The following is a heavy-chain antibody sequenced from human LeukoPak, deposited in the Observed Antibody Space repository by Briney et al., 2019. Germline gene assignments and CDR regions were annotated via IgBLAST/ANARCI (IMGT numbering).Heavy chain of an antibody. D-gene: IGHD6-13*01. CDR1: GFTFSSDW. CDR3: ARAKQQAAY. V-gene: IGHV3-7*03. CDR2: IKQDGSEK. J-gene: IGHJ4*02. Sequence: GGSLRLSCAASGFTFSSDWVSWVRQAPGKGLEWVANIKQDGSEKYYVDSVKGRFTISRDNAKNSLYLQMNSLRAEDTAVYYCARAKQQAAYWGQGTLVTVSS.